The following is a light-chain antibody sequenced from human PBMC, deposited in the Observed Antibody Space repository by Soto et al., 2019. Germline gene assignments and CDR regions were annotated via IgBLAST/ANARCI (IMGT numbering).Light chain of an antibody. Sequence: VVTQSPATLSVFPGETATLSCRASQSVSSDLAWYQHRPGQAPRLLIYGASTRATGIPARFRGSGSGTEFRLTISSLQSEDFATYYCQQYNTWHPKMAFGRGTKV. CDR3: QQYNTWHPKMA. CDR1: QSVSSD. J-gene: IGKJ1*01. V-gene: IGKV3-15*01. CDR2: GAS.